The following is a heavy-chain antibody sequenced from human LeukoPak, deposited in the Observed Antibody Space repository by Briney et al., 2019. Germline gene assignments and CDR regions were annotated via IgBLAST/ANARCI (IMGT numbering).Heavy chain of an antibody. V-gene: IGHV3-23*01. Sequence: GGSLRLSCAASGFTFSSYAMSWVRQAPGKGLEWVSAISGSGGSTYYTDSVKGRFTISRDNSKNTLYLQMNSLRAEDTAVYYCAKDDSSGSYSAWGQGTLVTVSS. J-gene: IGHJ5*02. CDR3: AKDDSSGSYSA. D-gene: IGHD1-26*01. CDR2: ISGSGGST. CDR1: GFTFSSYA.